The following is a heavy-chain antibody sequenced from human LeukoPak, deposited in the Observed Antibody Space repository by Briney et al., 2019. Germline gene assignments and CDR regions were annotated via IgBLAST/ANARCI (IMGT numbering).Heavy chain of an antibody. CDR3: ARSATWFGESFDY. CDR1: GFTFDVYG. CDR2: INWNGGST. J-gene: IGHJ4*02. D-gene: IGHD3-10*01. V-gene: IGHV3-20*04. Sequence: GRSLRLACAASGFTFDVYGMSWARQAPGKGLEWVSGINWNGGSTGYADSVKGGFTISRAPAKNSLYLQRTSMRAEDTALYCCARSATWFGESFDYWGQGTLVTVSS.